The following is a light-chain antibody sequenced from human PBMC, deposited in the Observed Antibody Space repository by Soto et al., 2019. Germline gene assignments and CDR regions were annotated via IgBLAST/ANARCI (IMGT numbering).Light chain of an antibody. Sequence: QSVLTQPASVSGSPGQSITISCSGTISDFVVYNYVSWYQQHPGKAPKLMLYGVSKRPSGVSNRFSGSKSGNTASLTISGLQAEDEADYDCRAHTLSRALQVFGTGTQLTVL. CDR1: ISDFVVYNY. CDR3: RAHTLSRALQV. V-gene: IGLV2-14*01. CDR2: GVS. J-gene: IGLJ1*01.